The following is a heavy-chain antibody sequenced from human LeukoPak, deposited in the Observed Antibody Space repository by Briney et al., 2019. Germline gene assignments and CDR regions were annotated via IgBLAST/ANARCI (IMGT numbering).Heavy chain of an antibody. D-gene: IGHD6-19*01. CDR3: TTGSGWYLADY. Sequence: GGSLRLSCAASGFTFSSYWMHWVRQAPGKGLEWVGRIKSKTDGGTTDYAAPVKGRFTISRDDSKNTLYLQMNSLKTEDTAVYYCTTGSGWYLADYWGQGTLVTVSS. V-gene: IGHV3-15*01. J-gene: IGHJ4*02. CDR2: IKSKTDGGTT. CDR1: GFTFSSYW.